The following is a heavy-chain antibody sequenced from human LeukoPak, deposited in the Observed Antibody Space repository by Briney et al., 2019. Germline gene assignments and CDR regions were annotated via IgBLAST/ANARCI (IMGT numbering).Heavy chain of an antibody. Sequence: PGGSLRLSCTASGFTLSSYDMNWVRQAPGKGLEWVSYVSSGTTTIYYADSVKGRFTISRDNAKNSLYLQMNSLRAEDTAVYYCARRYCSSTSCTLDYWGQGALVTVSS. CDR1: GFTLSSYD. CDR2: VSSGTTTI. D-gene: IGHD2-2*01. J-gene: IGHJ4*02. CDR3: ARRYCSSTSCTLDY. V-gene: IGHV3-48*03.